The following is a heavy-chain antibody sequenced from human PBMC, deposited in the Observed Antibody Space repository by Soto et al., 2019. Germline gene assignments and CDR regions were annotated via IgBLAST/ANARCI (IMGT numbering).Heavy chain of an antibody. D-gene: IGHD2-15*01. V-gene: IGHV1-69*13. J-gene: IGHJ6*02. Sequence: SLKVSCKTSVGTLSSYAVSWVQQATGQGLEWMGGIIPIFGTANYAQKFQGRVTITADESTSTAYMELSSLRSEDTAVYYCARVSDIVVVVAPNSDYYYGIDVWGQGTTVTVSS. CDR3: ARVSDIVVVVAPNSDYYYGIDV. CDR1: VGTLSSYA. CDR2: IIPIFGTA.